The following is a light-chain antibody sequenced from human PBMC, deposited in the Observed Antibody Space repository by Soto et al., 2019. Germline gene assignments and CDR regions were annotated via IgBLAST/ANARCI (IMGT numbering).Light chain of an antibody. J-gene: IGLJ1*01. Sequence: QSALTQPPSASGSPGQSVTISCTGTSSDVGGYNYVSWYQHHPGKAPKLMIYEVSQRPSGVPDRFSGSKSGNTASLTVSGLQAEDEADYYCSSYAGSNNLDVFGTGTKLTVL. V-gene: IGLV2-8*01. CDR3: SSYAGSNNLDV. CDR1: SSDVGGYNY. CDR2: EVS.